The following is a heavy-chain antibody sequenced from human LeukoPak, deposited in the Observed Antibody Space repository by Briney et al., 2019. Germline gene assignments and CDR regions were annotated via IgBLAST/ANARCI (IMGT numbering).Heavy chain of an antibody. CDR2: IKRDGSEK. CDR3: ARDGGNTGYDLFDY. CDR1: GFTFSSFW. J-gene: IGHJ4*02. Sequence: PGRSLRLSCAASGFTFSSFWMTWVRQAPGKGLEWVGNIKRDGSEKNYADSVRGRFTISRDNAKNSLYLQMNSLRAEDTAVYYCARDGGNTGYDLFDYWGQGTLVTVSS. D-gene: IGHD5-12*01. V-gene: IGHV3-7*03.